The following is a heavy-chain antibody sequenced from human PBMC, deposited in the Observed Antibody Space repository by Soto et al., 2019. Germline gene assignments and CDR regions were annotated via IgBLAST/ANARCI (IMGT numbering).Heavy chain of an antibody. CDR1: GFSLSTGRIG. J-gene: IGHJ6*02. D-gene: IGHD4-17*01. V-gene: IGHV2-26*01. Sequence: CGHTLVNPKGPLTLNCAVSGFSLSTGRIGGGWIGEARGKALEWLAHIFSDAEKSYGTAMESRLAISKDNSGSQVVLTMTNMDPVDTATYYCVRVNADSYQNYYGMDVWGQGTTVTVSS. CDR2: IFSDAEK. CDR3: VRVNADSYQNYYGMDV.